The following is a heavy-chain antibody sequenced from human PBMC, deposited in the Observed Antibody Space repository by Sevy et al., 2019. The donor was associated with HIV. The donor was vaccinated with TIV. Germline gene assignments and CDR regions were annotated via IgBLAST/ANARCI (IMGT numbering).Heavy chain of an antibody. Sequence: GGSLRLSCAASGFTVSRNYMSWVRQAPGKGLEWVVVISYDGSNKYYADSVKGRFTISRDNSKNTLYLQMNSLRAEDTAVYYCAKDQRWLQSYYYYGMDVWGQGTTVTVSS. CDR3: AKDQRWLQSYYYYGMDV. CDR2: ISYDGSNK. J-gene: IGHJ6*02. CDR1: GFTVSRNY. V-gene: IGHV3-30*18. D-gene: IGHD5-12*01.